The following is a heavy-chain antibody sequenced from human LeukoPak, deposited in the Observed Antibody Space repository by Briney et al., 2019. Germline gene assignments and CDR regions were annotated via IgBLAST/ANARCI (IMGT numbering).Heavy chain of an antibody. J-gene: IGHJ4*02. CDR2: ISGSGGST. D-gene: IGHD6-13*01. CDR3: AKDKDGYSSSWFHDY. V-gene: IGHV3-23*01. CDR1: GFTFSSYA. Sequence: GGSLRLSCAASGFTFSSYALSWVRQAPGKGLEWVSAISGSGGSTYYADSVKGRFTISRDNSKNTLYLQMNSLRAEDTAVYYCAKDKDGYSSSWFHDYWGQGTLVTVSS.